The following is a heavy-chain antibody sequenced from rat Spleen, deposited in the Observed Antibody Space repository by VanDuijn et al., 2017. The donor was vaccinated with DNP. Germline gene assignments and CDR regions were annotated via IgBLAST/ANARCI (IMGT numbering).Heavy chain of an antibody. Sequence: QVQLKESGPGLVLPSQTLSLTCTVSGFSLTSYTVSWVRQPPGKGLEWIATISSGGSTYYNSALKSRLSISRDTSKSQVFLEMNSLQTEDTAIYFCARSHTTGMTWFAYWGHGTLVTVSS. CDR3: ARSHTTGMTWFAY. J-gene: IGHJ3*01. CDR1: GFSLTSYT. CDR2: ISSGGST. D-gene: IGHD1-7*01. V-gene: IGHV2-6*01.